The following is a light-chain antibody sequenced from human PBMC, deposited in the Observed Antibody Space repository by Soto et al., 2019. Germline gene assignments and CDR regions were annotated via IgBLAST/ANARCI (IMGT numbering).Light chain of an antibody. CDR2: DAS. Sequence: EIELTQSPGTLSLSRCESETLSCRASQSVSSYLAWYQQKPGQAPRLLIYDASNRATGIPDRFSGSGSGTDFTLTISRLEPEDFAVYYCQQYGSSGTFGQGTKVDIK. J-gene: IGKJ1*01. CDR1: QSVSSY. CDR3: QQYGSSGT. V-gene: IGKV3-20*01.